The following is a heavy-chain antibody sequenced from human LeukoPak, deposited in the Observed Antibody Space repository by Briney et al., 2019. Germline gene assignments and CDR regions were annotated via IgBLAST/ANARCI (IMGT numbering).Heavy chain of an antibody. CDR2: IYYSGST. CDR3: ARVGSSYGMDV. V-gene: IGHV4-31*03. Sequence: SETLSLTCTVSGGSISSGGYYWSWIRQDPGKGLEWIGYIYYSGSTYYNPSLKSRVTISVDTSKNQFSLKLSSVTAADTAVYYCARVGSSYGMDVWGQGTTVTVSS. D-gene: IGHD3-10*01. J-gene: IGHJ6*02. CDR1: GGSISSGGYY.